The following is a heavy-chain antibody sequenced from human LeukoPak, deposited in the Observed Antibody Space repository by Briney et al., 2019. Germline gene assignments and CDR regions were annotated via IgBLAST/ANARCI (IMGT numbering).Heavy chain of an antibody. CDR2: INHSGST. CDR1: GGSFSGYS. V-gene: IGHV4-34*01. J-gene: IGHJ4*02. CDR3: ARVTGYMIEDYFDY. D-gene: IGHD3-22*01. Sequence: SETLSLTCAVYGGSFSGYSWTWIRQPPGKGLEWIGEINHSGSTNYNPSLKSRVTISVDTSKNQFSLRLSSVAAADTAVYYCARVTGYMIEDYFDYWGQGTLVTASS.